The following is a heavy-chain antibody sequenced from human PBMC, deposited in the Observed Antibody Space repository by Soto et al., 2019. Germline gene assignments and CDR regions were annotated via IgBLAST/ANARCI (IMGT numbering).Heavy chain of an antibody. Sequence: GGSLRLSCAASGFTFSSYAMSWVRQAPGKGLEWVSAISGSGGSTYYADSVKGRFTISRDNSKNTLYLQMNSLRAEDTAVYYCAKSKLLYFDWLFSYFDYWGQGTLVTVSS. CDR3: AKSKLLYFDWLFSYFDY. D-gene: IGHD3-9*01. J-gene: IGHJ4*02. CDR2: ISGSGGST. V-gene: IGHV3-23*01. CDR1: GFTFSSYA.